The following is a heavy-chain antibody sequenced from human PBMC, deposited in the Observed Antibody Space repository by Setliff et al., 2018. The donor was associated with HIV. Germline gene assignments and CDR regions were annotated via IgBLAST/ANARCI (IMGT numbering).Heavy chain of an antibody. V-gene: IGHV3-48*01. Sequence: PGGSLRLSCAASGFTFSNYAMSWVRQAPGKGLEWVSYISGSGSAMYYADSVRGRFTISRDNAQNSLHLQLSSLRAEDTAIYYCARDFTDHPYYYMGVWGKGTTVTVSS. D-gene: IGHD2-8*02. J-gene: IGHJ6*03. CDR1: GFTFSNYA. CDR2: ISGSGSAM. CDR3: ARDFTDHPYYYMGV.